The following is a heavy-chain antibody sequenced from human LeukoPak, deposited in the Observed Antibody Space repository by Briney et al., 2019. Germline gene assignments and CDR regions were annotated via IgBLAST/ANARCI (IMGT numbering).Heavy chain of an antibody. Sequence: GSLKIFCGAFGFNFRCYSMDWVRQAPGEGLEWVSSISSSSSYIYYADSVKGRFTISRDNAKNSLYLQMNSLRAEDTAVYYCARETDDYDYWGQGTLVTVSS. CDR2: ISSSSSYI. J-gene: IGHJ4*02. D-gene: IGHD4-11*01. V-gene: IGHV3-21*01. CDR1: GFNFRCYS. CDR3: ARETDDYDY.